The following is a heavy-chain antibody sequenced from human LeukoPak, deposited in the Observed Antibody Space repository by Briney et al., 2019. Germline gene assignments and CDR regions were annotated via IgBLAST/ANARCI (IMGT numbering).Heavy chain of an antibody. V-gene: IGHV1-2*02. D-gene: IGHD6-19*01. CDR3: ARVSSGWSADY. CDR2: INSNSGGT. Sequence: GSSVKVSCESSVYTFTGYYMHSGVQAPGPEGGWLGWINSNSGGTNYAQKFQGGVAMTRDTSISTAYMELSRLRSDDTAVYYCARVSSGWSADYWGQGTLVTVSS. CDR1: VYTFTGYY. J-gene: IGHJ4*02.